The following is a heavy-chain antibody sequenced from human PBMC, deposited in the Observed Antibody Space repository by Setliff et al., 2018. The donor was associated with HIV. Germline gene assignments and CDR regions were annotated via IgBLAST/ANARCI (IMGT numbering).Heavy chain of an antibody. CDR2: LYYSGST. J-gene: IGHJ5*01. Sequence: PSETLSLTCTVSGGSISSSNYYWGWIRQPPGKGLEWIGSLYYSGSTYYNPSLKSRVTISVDTSKNQFFLKLSSVTAADTAVYYCAKRAVQDGTVTSSNWFESWGQGTLVTVSS. CDR1: GGSISSSNYY. V-gene: IGHV4-39*01. CDR3: AKRAVQDGTVTSSNWFES. D-gene: IGHD1-7*01.